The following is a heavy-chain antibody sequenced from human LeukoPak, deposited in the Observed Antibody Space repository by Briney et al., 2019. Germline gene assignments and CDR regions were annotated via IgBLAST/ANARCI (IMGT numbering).Heavy chain of an antibody. CDR3: ASLKVPGHFDY. CDR2: IYYTGST. J-gene: IGHJ4*02. D-gene: IGHD2/OR15-2a*01. V-gene: IGHV4-39*01. Sequence: SETLSLTCTVSGGSISGSNYYWAWIRQPPGKGLEWIANIYYTGSTYYNPSLKNRVTISVDTSKNQFSLKVMSVTAADTAVYYCASLKVPGHFDYWGQGTLVTLSS. CDR1: GGSISGSNYY.